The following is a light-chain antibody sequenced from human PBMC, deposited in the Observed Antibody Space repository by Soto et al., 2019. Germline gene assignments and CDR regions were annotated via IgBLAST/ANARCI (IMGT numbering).Light chain of an antibody. V-gene: IGLV8-61*01. CDR2: STN. Sequence: QAVVSQEPSFSVSPGETVTLTCGLTSASVLTSYYPSWYQQTPGQAPRTLIYSTNNRSSGFPDRFSGSILGNKAALTITGAHADDESDYYCALYVGSGTVVFGGGTKLTVL. CDR3: ALYVGSGTVV. J-gene: IGLJ2*01. CDR1: SASVLTSYY.